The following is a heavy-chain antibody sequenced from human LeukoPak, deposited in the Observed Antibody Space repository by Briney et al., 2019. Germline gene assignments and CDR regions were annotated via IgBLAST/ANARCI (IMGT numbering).Heavy chain of an antibody. J-gene: IGHJ4*02. CDR2: MNPNSGNT. CDR1: GYTFTSYD. V-gene: IGHV1-8*01. CDR3: ARGLRRRGSYYSDY. D-gene: IGHD3-10*01. Sequence: ASVKVSCKASGYTFTSYDINWVRQATGQGLEWMGWMNPNSGNTGYAQKFQGRVTMTRNTSISTAYMELSSLRSEDTAVYYCARGLRRRGSYYSDYWGQGTLVTVSS.